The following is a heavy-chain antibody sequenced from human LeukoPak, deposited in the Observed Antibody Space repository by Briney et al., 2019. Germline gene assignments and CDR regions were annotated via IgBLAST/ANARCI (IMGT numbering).Heavy chain of an antibody. D-gene: IGHD2-2*01. J-gene: IGHJ4*02. CDR2: IYTSGST. CDR1: GGSISNYY. V-gene: IGHV4-4*07. CDR3: ARLGYCSSTSCLPDY. Sequence: SETLSLTCTVSGGSISNYYWNFIRQPAGKGLEWIGRIYTSGSTNYNPSLKSRVTMSVDTSKNQFSLKLTSVTAADTAAYYCARLGYCSSTSCLPDYWGQGTLVTVSS.